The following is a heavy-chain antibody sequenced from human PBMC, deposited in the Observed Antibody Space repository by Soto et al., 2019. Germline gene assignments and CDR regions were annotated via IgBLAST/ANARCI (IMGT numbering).Heavy chain of an antibody. Sequence: SETLSLTCTVSGGSISSGDYYWSWIRQPPGKGLEWIGYIYYTGSTYYNPSLKSRITISVDTSKNQFSLKLTSVTAADTAVYFCARYQKGPFDYWGQGTLVTVSS. CDR2: IYYTGST. D-gene: IGHD2-2*01. CDR1: GGSISSGDYY. V-gene: IGHV4-30-4*01. J-gene: IGHJ4*02. CDR3: ARYQKGPFDY.